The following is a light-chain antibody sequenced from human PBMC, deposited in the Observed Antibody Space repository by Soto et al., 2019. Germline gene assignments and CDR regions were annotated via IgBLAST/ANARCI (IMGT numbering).Light chain of an antibody. J-gene: IGLJ1*01. CDR2: DVT. V-gene: IGLV2-14*01. Sequence: QSALTQPAFVSGSPGQSITISCTGTNNDVGGYNFVSWYQQHPGKVPKLMIYDVTNRPSGVSNRFSGSKSGNTASLTISGLQAEDEADYYCSSYTSSSTLVFGTGTKLTVL. CDR3: SSYTSSSTLV. CDR1: NNDVGGYNF.